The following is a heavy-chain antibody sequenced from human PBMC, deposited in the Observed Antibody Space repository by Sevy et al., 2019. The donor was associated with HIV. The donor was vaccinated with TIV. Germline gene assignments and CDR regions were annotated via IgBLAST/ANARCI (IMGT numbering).Heavy chain of an antibody. CDR1: GFTFTGST. D-gene: IGHD6-19*01. J-gene: IGHJ4*02. CDR2: IRSRAKTYAP. CDR3: SSQRTIAVAGDYFDY. V-gene: IGHV3-73*01. Sequence: GGSLRLSCAASGFTFTGSTMYWVRQASGKGLEWVARIRSRAKTYAPAYAASVKGRFTISRDDSRNTAYLQMNSLKTEDTAGYYCSSQRTIAVAGDYFDYWGQGTLVTVSS.